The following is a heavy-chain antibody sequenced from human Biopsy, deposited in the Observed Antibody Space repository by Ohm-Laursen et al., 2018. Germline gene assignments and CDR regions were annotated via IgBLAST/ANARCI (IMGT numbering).Heavy chain of an antibody. D-gene: IGHD1-1*01. J-gene: IGHJ5*02. Sequence: QTLSLTCAISGDSISNKDAAWDWIRRSPSRGLEWLGRTYYRTQWFFDYAVFVRSRMSIKPDTSKNQFSLELNSVTPEDTAVYFCARETPTGIPFNWFDPWGQGTLVTVSS. V-gene: IGHV6-1*01. CDR2: TYYRTQWFF. CDR3: ARETPTGIPFNWFDP. CDR1: GDSISNKDAA.